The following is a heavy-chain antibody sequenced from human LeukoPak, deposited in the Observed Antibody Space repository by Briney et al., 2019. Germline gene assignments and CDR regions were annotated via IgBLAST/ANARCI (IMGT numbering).Heavy chain of an antibody. CDR2: IIPIFGTA. V-gene: IGHV1-69*01. J-gene: IGHJ4*02. Sequence: GSSVKVSCKASGGTFSSYAISWVRQAPGLGLEWMGGIIPIFGTANYAQKFQGRVTITADESTSTAYMELSSLRSEDTAVYYCATGYCSSTSCRYFDYWGQGTLVTVSS. D-gene: IGHD2-2*01. CDR3: ATGYCSSTSCRYFDY. CDR1: GGTFSSYA.